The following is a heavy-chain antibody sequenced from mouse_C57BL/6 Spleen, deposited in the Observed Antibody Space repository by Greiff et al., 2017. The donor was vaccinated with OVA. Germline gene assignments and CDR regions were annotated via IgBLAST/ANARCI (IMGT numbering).Heavy chain of an antibody. CDR2: IDPSDSYT. Sequence: QVQLQQPGAELVMPGASVKLSCKASGYTFTSYWMHWVKQRPGQGLEWIGEIDPSDSYTNYNQKFKGKSTLTVAKSSSTAYMQLSSLTSEDSAVYYCAREGLLRSYFDYWGQGTTLTVSS. J-gene: IGHJ2*01. D-gene: IGHD1-1*01. CDR1: GYTFTSYW. V-gene: IGHV1-69*01. CDR3: AREGLLRSYFDY.